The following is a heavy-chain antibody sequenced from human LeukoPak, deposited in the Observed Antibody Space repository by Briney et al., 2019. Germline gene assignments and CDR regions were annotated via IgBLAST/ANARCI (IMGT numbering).Heavy chain of an antibody. CDR1: GGSISSYY. CDR3: ARSSFYGDHIDY. V-gene: IGHV4-59*01. CDR2: IYYSGST. D-gene: IGHD4-17*01. J-gene: IGHJ4*02. Sequence: SETLSLTGTVSGGSISSYYWSWIRQPPGKGLECIGYIYYSGSTNYNPSFKSRVAISVDTSKSQFSLKLSSVTAADTAVYYRARSSFYGDHIDYWGQGTLVTVSS.